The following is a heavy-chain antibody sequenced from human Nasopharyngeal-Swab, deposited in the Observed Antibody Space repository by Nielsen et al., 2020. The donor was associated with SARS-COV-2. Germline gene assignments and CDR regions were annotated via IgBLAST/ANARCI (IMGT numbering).Heavy chain of an antibody. Sequence: GGSLRLSCAASGFTFSRNGMHWVRQAPGKGLAWVAFIRNDGSNKYYADSVKGRFTISRDNSKSTVFLQMNSLRAEDTAVYFCAKDPGAYYYYMDVWGKGTTVTVSS. D-gene: IGHD4-17*01. J-gene: IGHJ6*03. CDR3: AKDPGAYYYYMDV. CDR1: GFTFSRNG. V-gene: IGHV3-30*02. CDR2: IRNDGSNK.